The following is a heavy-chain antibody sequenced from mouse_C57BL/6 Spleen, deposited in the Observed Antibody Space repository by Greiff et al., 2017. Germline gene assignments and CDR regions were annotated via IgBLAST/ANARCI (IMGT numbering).Heavy chain of an antibody. Sequence: VQLQESGAELMKPGASVKLSCKATGYTFTGYWIEWVKQRPGHGLEWIGEILPGSGSTNYNEKFKGKATLTADKSSNTAYMQLSSLTTEDSAIYYGASRAHDYGSSYEGYWGQGTTLTVSS. CDR1: GYTFTGYW. CDR3: ASRAHDYGSSYEGY. V-gene: IGHV1-9*01. D-gene: IGHD1-1*01. CDR2: ILPGSGST. J-gene: IGHJ2*01.